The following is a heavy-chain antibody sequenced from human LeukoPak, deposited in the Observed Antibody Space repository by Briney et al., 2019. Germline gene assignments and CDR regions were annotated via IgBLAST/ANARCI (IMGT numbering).Heavy chain of an antibody. CDR3: ARGTRSGYSSSWYGY. Sequence: SETLSLTCAVYGGSFSGYYWSWIRQPPGKGLEWIGEINHSGSTNYNPSLKSRVTISVDTSKNQFSLKLSSVTAADTAVYYCARGTRSGYSSSWYGYWGQGTLVTVSS. CDR1: GGSFSGYY. D-gene: IGHD6-13*01. CDR2: INHSGST. J-gene: IGHJ4*02. V-gene: IGHV4-34*01.